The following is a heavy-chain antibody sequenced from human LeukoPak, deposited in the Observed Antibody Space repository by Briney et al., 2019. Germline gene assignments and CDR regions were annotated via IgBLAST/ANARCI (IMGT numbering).Heavy chain of an antibody. D-gene: IGHD3-10*01. V-gene: IGHV3-33*01. CDR3: ARSISMVRGAIRDAFDI. J-gene: IGHJ3*02. Sequence: GGSLRLSCAASGFTFSSYGMHWVRQAPGKGLEWVAVIWYDGSNKYYADSVKGRFTISRDNSKNTLNLQMNSLRSDDTAVYYCARSISMVRGAIRDAFDIWGQGTMVTVSS. CDR1: GFTFSSYG. CDR2: IWYDGSNK.